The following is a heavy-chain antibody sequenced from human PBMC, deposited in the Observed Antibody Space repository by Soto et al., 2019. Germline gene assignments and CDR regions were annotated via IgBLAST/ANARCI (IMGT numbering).Heavy chain of an antibody. CDR2: INHSGST. Sequence: SETLSLTCAVYGGSFSGYYWSWIRQPPGKGLEWIGEINHSGSTNYNPSLKSRVTISVDTSKNQFSLKLSSVTAADTAVYYCASAYYDILTGHSPFDYWGQGTLVTVSS. V-gene: IGHV4-34*01. CDR3: ASAYYDILTGHSPFDY. J-gene: IGHJ4*02. CDR1: GGSFSGYY. D-gene: IGHD3-9*01.